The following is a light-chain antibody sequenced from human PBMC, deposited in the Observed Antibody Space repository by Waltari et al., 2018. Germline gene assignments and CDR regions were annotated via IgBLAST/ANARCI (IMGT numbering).Light chain of an antibody. CDR3: SSQSSNNVVL. CDR1: SSDAGTFNS. J-gene: IGLJ3*02. CDR2: DVS. Sequence: QSALTQPASVSGSPGQSITISCTGTSSDAGTFNSVSWYQAHPGQSPKVIIYDVSDRPSGVSARFSASKSGNTASLTISGLQAEDEADYYCSSQSSNNVVLFGGGTKVTVL. V-gene: IGLV2-14*03.